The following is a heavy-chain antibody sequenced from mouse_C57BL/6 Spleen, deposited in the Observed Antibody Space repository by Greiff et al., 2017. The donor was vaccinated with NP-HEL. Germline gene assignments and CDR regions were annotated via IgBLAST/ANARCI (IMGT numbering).Heavy chain of an antibody. J-gene: IGHJ4*01. Sequence: LKQSGASVKISCKASGYAFSSYWMNWVKQRPGKGLEWIGQIYPGDGDTNYNGKFKGKATLTADKSSSTAYMQLSSLTSEDSAVYFCASHYYGSSYYAMDYWGQGTSVTVSS. CDR1: GYAFSSYW. CDR3: ASHYYGSSYYAMDY. CDR2: IYPGDGDT. D-gene: IGHD1-1*01. V-gene: IGHV1-80*01.